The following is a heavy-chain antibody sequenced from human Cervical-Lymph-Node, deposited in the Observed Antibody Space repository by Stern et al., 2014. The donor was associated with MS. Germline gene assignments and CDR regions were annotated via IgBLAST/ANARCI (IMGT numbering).Heavy chain of an antibody. CDR2: IYPGESDT. CDR1: GFKFSIYW. J-gene: IGHJ4*02. D-gene: IGHD1-14*01. V-gene: IGHV5-51*01. CDR3: ARQTTAWASDV. Sequence: EVQLVESGAELIRPGESLKISCKGSGFKFSIYWIAWGRQMPGKGLEWMGIIYPGESDTRYSPSFQGQVTMSADKSTSTAYLQWSSLNASDTAMYFCARQTTAWASDVWGQGTLVTVSS.